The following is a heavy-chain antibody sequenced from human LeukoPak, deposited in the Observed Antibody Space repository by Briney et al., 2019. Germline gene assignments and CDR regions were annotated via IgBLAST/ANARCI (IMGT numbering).Heavy chain of an antibody. CDR2: IYPGDSDT. Sequence: GESLKISCKGSGYSFTSYWIGWVRQMPGKGLEWMGIIYPGDSDTRYSPSFQGQVTISADKSISTAYPQWSSLKASDTAMYYCARQGRDSSSWYYFDYWGQGTLVTVSS. CDR1: GYSFTSYW. D-gene: IGHD6-13*01. V-gene: IGHV5-51*01. J-gene: IGHJ4*02. CDR3: ARQGRDSSSWYYFDY.